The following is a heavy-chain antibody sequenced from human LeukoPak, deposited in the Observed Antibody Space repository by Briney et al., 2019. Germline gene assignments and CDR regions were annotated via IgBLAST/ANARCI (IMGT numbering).Heavy chain of an antibody. J-gene: IGHJ4*02. D-gene: IGHD4-11*01. CDR1: GSTFNSYG. CDR3: AKDIERGFDYTNSLDY. Sequence: GRSLRLSCAASGSTFNSYGMHWVRQAPGKGLESVAVIWSDGTERYYADSVKGRFAISRDDSNKMVYLQMNSLRVEDTAVYYCAKDIERGFDYTNSLDYWGQGTLVTVSS. CDR2: IWSDGTER. V-gene: IGHV3-33*06.